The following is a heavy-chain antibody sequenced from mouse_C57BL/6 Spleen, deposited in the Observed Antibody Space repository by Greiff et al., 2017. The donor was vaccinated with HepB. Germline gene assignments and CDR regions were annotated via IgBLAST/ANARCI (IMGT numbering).Heavy chain of an antibody. V-gene: IGHV1-15*01. J-gene: IGHJ3*01. D-gene: IGHD1-1*01. CDR2: IDPETGGT. CDR1: GYTFTDYE. CDR3: TRNYGSSYGFAY. Sequence: VKLMESGAELVRPGASVTLSCKASGYTFTDYEMHWVKQTPVHGLEWIGAIDPETGGTAYNQKFKGKAILTADKSSSTAYMELHSLTSEDSAVYYCTRNYGSSYGFAYWGQGTLVTVCA.